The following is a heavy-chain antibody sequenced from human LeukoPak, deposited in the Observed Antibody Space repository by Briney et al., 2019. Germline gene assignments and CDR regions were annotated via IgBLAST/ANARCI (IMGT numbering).Heavy chain of an antibody. CDR1: GYSENFYG. Sequence: ASVKVSCKTSGYSENFYGITWVRQVAGQGLEWMGWISAQHGRTEYAPNSQDRVTMTTDTYTNTAYMELRSLRSDDTAVYYCAGSLGYCTSNVCYPKYWGQGTLVTVSS. J-gene: IGHJ4*02. CDR2: ISAQHGRT. D-gene: IGHD2-8*01. CDR3: AGSLGYCTSNVCYPKY. V-gene: IGHV1-18*01.